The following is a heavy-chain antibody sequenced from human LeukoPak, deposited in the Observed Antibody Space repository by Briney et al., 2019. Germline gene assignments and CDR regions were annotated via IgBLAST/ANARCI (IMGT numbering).Heavy chain of an antibody. J-gene: IGHJ5*02. CDR2: TYYRSKWYN. D-gene: IGHD5-24*01. CDR3: AVRDGYNHWFDP. Sequence: SQTLSLTCAISGDSVSSNSAAWNWIRQSPSRGLEWLGRTYYRSKWYNDYAVSVKSRITINPGTSKNQFSLQLNSVTPEDTAVYYCAVRDGYNHWFDPWGQGTLVTVSS. V-gene: IGHV6-1*01. CDR1: GDSVSSNSAA.